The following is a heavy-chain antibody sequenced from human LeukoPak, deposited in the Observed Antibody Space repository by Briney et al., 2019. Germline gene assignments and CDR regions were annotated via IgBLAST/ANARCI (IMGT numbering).Heavy chain of an antibody. CDR2: ISYDGSTK. V-gene: IGHV3-30-3*01. D-gene: IGHD3-10*01. Sequence: GRSLRLSCAASGFTFSSHAIHWVRQASGKGLEWVTFISYDGSTKYYADSVKGRFTISRDNSKNTLYLQMNSLRPEDTAVYYCARDLSYYYASDYWGQGTLVTVS. CDR3: ARDLSYYYASDY. CDR1: GFTFSSHA. J-gene: IGHJ4*02.